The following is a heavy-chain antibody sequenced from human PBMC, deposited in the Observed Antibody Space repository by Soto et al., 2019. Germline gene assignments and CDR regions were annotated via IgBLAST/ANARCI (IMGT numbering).Heavy chain of an antibody. J-gene: IGHJ4*02. CDR2: ISKDGNSK. CDR3: ARDPQGSYCYIDY. D-gene: IGHD3-10*01. CDR1: GFTFSNYA. Sequence: LRLSCAASGFTFSNYAIHWVRQAPGKGLEWVTIISKDGNSKHYADSVKGRFTISRDNSKNTLFLQMNSLRAEDTAVYYCARDPQGSYCYIDYWGQGTPVTVSS. V-gene: IGHV3-30-3*01.